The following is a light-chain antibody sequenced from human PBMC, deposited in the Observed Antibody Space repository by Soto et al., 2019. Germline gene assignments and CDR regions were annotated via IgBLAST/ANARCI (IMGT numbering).Light chain of an antibody. CDR1: ISNIGSYT. V-gene: IGLV1-44*01. CDR3: AAWDDSLNAWV. J-gene: IGLJ3*02. Sequence: QSVLTQPPSASGTPGQRVTISCSGSISNIGSYTVNWYQQLPGTAPKLLIYSNYQRPSGVPDRFSGSKSDTSASLAISGLQSEDEADYYCAAWDDSLNAWVFGGGTKLTVL. CDR2: SNY.